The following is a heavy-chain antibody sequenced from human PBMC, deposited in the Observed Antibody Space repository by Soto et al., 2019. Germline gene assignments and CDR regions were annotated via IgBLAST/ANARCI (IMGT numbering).Heavy chain of an antibody. D-gene: IGHD3-22*01. J-gene: IGHJ4*02. Sequence: PSQTLSLTCAISGDSVSSNSAAWNWIRQSPSRGLEWLGRTYYRSKWYNDYAVSVKSRITINPDTSKNQFSLQLNSVTPEDTAVYYCARETYYYDSSGYYRPHFDYWRQGTLVTVSS. V-gene: IGHV6-1*01. CDR2: TYYRSKWYN. CDR1: GDSVSSNSAA. CDR3: ARETYYYDSSGYYRPHFDY.